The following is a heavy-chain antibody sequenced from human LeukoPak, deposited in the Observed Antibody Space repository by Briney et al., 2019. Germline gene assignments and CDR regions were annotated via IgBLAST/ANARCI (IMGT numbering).Heavy chain of an antibody. CDR2: ISAYNGNT. J-gene: IGHJ4*02. Sequence: GASVKVSCKASGYTFTSYGISWVRQAPGQGLEWMGWISAYNGNTNYAQKLQGRVTMTTDTSTSTAYMELRSLRSDDTAVYYCARQLGGTGSSYFDYWGQGTLVTVSS. CDR3: ARQLGGTGSSYFDY. D-gene: IGHD2-8*02. CDR1: GYTFTSYG. V-gene: IGHV1-18*01.